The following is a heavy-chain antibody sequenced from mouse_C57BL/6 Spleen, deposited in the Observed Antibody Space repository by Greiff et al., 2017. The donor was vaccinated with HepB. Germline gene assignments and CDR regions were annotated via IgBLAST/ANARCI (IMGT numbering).Heavy chain of an antibody. J-gene: IGHJ4*01. CDR1: GYTFTDYN. CDR2: INPNNGGT. D-gene: IGHD3-1*01. V-gene: IGHV1-22*01. CDR3: ARSGPPPMDY. Sequence: VHVKQSGPELVKPGASVKMSCKASGYTFTDYNMHWVKQSHGKSLEWIGYINPNNGGTSYNQKFKGKATLTVNKSSSTAYMELRSLTSEDSAVYYCARSGPPPMDYWGQGTSVTVSS.